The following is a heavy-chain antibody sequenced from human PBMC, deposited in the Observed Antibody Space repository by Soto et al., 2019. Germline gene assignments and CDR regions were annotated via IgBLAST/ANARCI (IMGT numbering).Heavy chain of an antibody. CDR3: AKKSGVGATWYFDY. Sequence: GALRLSCAASGFTFSNYGMSWVRQAPGKGLEWVSALPEIGTNTYYADSVKGRFTISRDNSKNTLFLQINNLRAGDTAVYYCAKKSGVGATWYFDYWGQGTLVTVSS. CDR2: LPEIGTNT. V-gene: IGHV3-23*01. CDR1: GFTFSNYG. D-gene: IGHD1-26*01. J-gene: IGHJ4*02.